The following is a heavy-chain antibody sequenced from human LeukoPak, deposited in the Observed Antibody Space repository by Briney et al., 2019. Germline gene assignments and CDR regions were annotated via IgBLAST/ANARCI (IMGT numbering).Heavy chain of an antibody. CDR2: IYCSGTT. Sequence: SETLSLTCTVSGGSISSYYWSWIRQPPGKGLEWIGYIYCSGTTNYNSSLKSRVTISVDTSKNQISLKLSSVTAADTAVYYCARHTNYYDSSGLDYWGQGTLVTVSS. CDR1: GGSISSYY. CDR3: ARHTNYYDSSGLDY. J-gene: IGHJ4*02. D-gene: IGHD3-22*01. V-gene: IGHV4-59*08.